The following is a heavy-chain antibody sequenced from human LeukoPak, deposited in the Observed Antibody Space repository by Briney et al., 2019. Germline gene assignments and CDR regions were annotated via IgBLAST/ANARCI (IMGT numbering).Heavy chain of an antibody. CDR1: GFTFNNYI. J-gene: IGHJ4*02. V-gene: IGHV3-21*01. CDR2: ISSSSDYI. D-gene: IGHD1-7*01. CDR3: ARGWNSDYFDY. Sequence: GGSLRLSCAASGFTFNNYIMNWVRQAPGKGLEWVSSISSSSDYIYYADSVKGRFTISRDNAKNSLYLQMNSLRAEDTAMYYCARGWNSDYFDYWGQGTLVTVSS.